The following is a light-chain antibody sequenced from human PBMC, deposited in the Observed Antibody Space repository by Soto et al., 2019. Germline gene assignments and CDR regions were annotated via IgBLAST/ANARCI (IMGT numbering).Light chain of an antibody. CDR2: EVS. J-gene: IGLJ1*01. CDR3: SSYSSSSTLFV. V-gene: IGLV2-14*01. Sequence: QSVLTQPASVSGSPGQSITSSCTGTSSDGGAYKYVSWYQQHPGKAPKVMIYEVSNRPSGVSNRFSGSKSGNTASLTISGLQAEDEADYLCSSYSSSSTLFVFGTGTKVTAL. CDR1: SSDGGAYKY.